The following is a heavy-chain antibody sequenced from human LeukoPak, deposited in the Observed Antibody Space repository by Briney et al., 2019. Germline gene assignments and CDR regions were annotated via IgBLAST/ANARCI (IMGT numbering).Heavy chain of an antibody. D-gene: IGHD2-15*01. Sequence: ASVKVSCKASGGTFSSYAISWVRQAPGQGLEWMGWISAYNGNTNYAQKLQGRVTMTTDTSTSTAYMELRSLRSDDTAVYYCARTSPLGYCSGGSCSAFDYWGQGTLVTVSS. CDR3: ARTSPLGYCSGGSCSAFDY. CDR1: GGTFSSYA. J-gene: IGHJ4*02. CDR2: ISAYNGNT. V-gene: IGHV1-18*01.